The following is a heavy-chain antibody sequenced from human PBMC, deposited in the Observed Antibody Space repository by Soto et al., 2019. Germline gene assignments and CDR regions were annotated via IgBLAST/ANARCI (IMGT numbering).Heavy chain of an antibody. D-gene: IGHD4-17*01. CDR2: IGWNSGSI. CDR1: GFTFDDYA. V-gene: IGHV3-9*01. CDR3: AKDITPYGDYDSRCFDS. Sequence: EVQLVESGGGLVQPGRSLRLSCAASGFTFDDYAMHWVRQAPGKGLEWVSGIGWNSGSIGYVGSVKGRFNISRDNAKNSLSLQMDSLRAEDTALYYCAKDITPYGDYDSRCFDSWGQGTLVTVSS. J-gene: IGHJ4*02.